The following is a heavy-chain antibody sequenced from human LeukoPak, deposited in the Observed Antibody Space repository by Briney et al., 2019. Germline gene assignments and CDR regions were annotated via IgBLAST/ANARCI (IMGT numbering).Heavy chain of an antibody. J-gene: IGHJ4*02. Sequence: LSGGSLRLSCAASGFTVSTNYMSWARQAPGKGLEWVSVVYSDGKICYADAVKGRFTISKDNSRNTLYLQMNSLRAEDTAVYYCRLSMVWGQGTLVTVSS. CDR2: VYSDGKI. D-gene: IGHD3-10*01. CDR1: GFTVSTNY. CDR3: RLSMV. V-gene: IGHV3-53*01.